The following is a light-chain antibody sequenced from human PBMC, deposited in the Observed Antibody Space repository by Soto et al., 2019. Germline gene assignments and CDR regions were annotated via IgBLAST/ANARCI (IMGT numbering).Light chain of an antibody. CDR1: LSLEDSYGAAAS. J-gene: IGKJ1*01. Sequence: EVVLTQSPLSLAVTLGQPSSISFISILSLEDSYGAAASFNLFHQSPGQSTSRLFYEVSKRDSGVPDRFSGSGSGTDFTLKISRVEAEDVGVYYCMQGTYWPRTFGQGTKVDIK. CDR3: MQGTYWPRT. CDR2: EVS. V-gene: IGKV2-30*01.